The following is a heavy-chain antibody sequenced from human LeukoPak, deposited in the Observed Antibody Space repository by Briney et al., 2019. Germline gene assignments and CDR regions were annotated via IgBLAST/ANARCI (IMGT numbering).Heavy chain of an antibody. CDR1: GFTFDDYA. D-gene: IGHD6-6*01. CDR3: AKDIQARPTGFDY. J-gene: IGHJ4*02. V-gene: IGHV3-9*03. CDR2: ISWNSGSI. Sequence: GRSLRLSCAASGFTFDDYAMHWVRQAPGKGLEWDSGISWNSGSIGYADSVKGRFTISRDNAKNSLYLQMNSLRAEDMALYYCAKDIQARPTGFDYWSQGTLVTVSS.